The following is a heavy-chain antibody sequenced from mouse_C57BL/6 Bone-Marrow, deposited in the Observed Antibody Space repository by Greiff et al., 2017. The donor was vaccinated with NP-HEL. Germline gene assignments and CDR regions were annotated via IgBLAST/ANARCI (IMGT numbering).Heavy chain of an antibody. CDR2: ISNLAYSI. J-gene: IGHJ4*01. CDR3: ARLYYSYAMDY. Sequence: EVKVVESGGGLVQPGGSLKLSCAASGFTFSDYGMAWVRQAPRKGPEWVAFISNLAYSIYYADTVTGRFTISRENAKNTLYLEMSSLRSEDTAMYYCARLYYSYAMDYWGQGTSVTVSS. V-gene: IGHV5-15*01. D-gene: IGHD1-1*01. CDR1: GFTFSDYG.